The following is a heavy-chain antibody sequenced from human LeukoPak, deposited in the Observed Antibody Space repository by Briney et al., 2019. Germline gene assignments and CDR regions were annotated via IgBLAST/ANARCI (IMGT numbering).Heavy chain of an antibody. V-gene: IGHV3-13*01. Sequence: GGSLRLSCATSGFTFSNHAMHWVRQASGKGLEWVSAIGTAGDTFYPGSVKGRFTSSRENAKNSLSLQMNSLRAEDTAVYYCVRQQTPHGNFDYWGQGTLVTVSS. CDR3: VRQQTPHGNFDY. J-gene: IGHJ4*02. D-gene: IGHD1-26*01. CDR2: IGTAGDT. CDR1: GFTFSNHA.